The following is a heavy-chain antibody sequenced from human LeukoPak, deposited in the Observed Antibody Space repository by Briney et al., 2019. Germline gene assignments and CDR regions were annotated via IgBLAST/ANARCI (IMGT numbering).Heavy chain of an antibody. CDR2: INHSGST. J-gene: IGHJ5*02. D-gene: IGHD6-13*01. V-gene: IGHV4-34*01. CDR3: ARGNKYSSSWYPRKVGWFDP. CDR1: GGSFSGYY. Sequence: SETLSLTCAVYGGSFSGYYWSWIRQPPGKGLEWIGEINHSGSTNYNPSLKSQVTISVDTSKNQFSLKLSSVTAADTAVYYCARGNKYSSSWYPRKVGWFDPWGQGTLVTVSS.